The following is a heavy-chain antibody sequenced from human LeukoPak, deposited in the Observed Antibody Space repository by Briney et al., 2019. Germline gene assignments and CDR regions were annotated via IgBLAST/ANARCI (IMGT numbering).Heavy chain of an antibody. Sequence: SETLSLTRSVSGGSISSSSNQWGWLRQPPGEGLEWIGCIYYSGSAYYNPSLRSRVTISADTSKNQFSLHLNSVTPEDTAVYYCARRLTQYDCFDPWGQGILVTVSS. J-gene: IGHJ5*02. CDR1: GGSISSSSNQ. D-gene: IGHD2-2*01. CDR2: IYYSGSA. CDR3: ARRLTQYDCFDP. V-gene: IGHV4-39*01.